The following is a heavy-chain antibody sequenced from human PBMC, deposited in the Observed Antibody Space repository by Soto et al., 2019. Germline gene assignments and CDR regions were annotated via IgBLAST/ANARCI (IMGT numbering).Heavy chain of an antibody. Sequence: GGSLRLSCAASGFIFIGSAMHWVRQASWKGLEWVGRIRSKANSYATAYAASVKGRFTISRDDSKNTAYLQMNSLKTEDTAVYYCTRQERGLGSYGYYYDFMDFCGKGTTVTVSS. CDR1: GFIFIGSA. V-gene: IGHV3-73*01. CDR3: TRQERGLGSYGYYYDFMDF. J-gene: IGHJ6*03. D-gene: IGHD3-10*01. CDR2: IRSKANSYAT.